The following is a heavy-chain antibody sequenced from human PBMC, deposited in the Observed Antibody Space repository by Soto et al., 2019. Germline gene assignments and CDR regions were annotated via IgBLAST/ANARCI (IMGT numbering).Heavy chain of an antibody. J-gene: IGHJ4*02. D-gene: IGHD6-13*01. CDR2: IYYTGST. Sequence: QLQLQESGPGLVKPAETLSLTCTVSGGSISSSDYWWGWIRQPPGKGLEWIGSIYYTGSTYYNPSHNSRVIISVDTSKNQFSLRLSSVTAADAAVYYCARQIGRGSWSLDHWGQGTLVTVSS. CDR3: ARQIGRGSWSLDH. V-gene: IGHV4-39*01. CDR1: GGSISSSDYW.